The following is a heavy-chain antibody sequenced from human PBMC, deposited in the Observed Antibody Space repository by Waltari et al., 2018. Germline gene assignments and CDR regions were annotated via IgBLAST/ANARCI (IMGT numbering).Heavy chain of an antibody. CDR2: IYYSRST. CDR1: GGSISSSSYY. V-gene: IGHV4-39*07. J-gene: IGHJ6*03. CDR3: ARAIYYYYDMDV. Sequence: QLQLQESGPGLVKPSETLSLTCTVSGGSISSSSYYWGWIRQPPGKGLEWIGSIYYSRSTYHNPSRKSRVTISVDTSKNQFSLKLSSVTAADTAVYYCARAIYYYYDMDVWGKGTTVTISS.